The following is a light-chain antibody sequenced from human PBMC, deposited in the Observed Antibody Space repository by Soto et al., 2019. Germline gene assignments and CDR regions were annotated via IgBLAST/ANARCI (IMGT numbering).Light chain of an antibody. V-gene: IGKV3-15*01. CDR1: QSVRRD. J-gene: IGKJ5*01. CDR2: GAS. CDR3: QQYNNWPIT. Sequence: EIVMTQSPVTLSVSPGERATLSCRASQSVRRDLAWYQQKSGQPPRLLMYGASTRATGIPARFSGSGSGTEFTLTISSLQSEDFAVYYCQQYNNWPITFGQGTRWRL.